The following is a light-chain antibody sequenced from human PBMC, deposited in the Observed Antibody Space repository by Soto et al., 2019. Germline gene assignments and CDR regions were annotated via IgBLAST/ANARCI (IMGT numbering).Light chain of an antibody. CDR1: QGISTF. CDR3: QQYSTLWT. CDR2: DAS. Sequence: DIQLTQSPSFMSASVGDRVTITCRASQGISTFLAWYQQHPGTAPKRLIYDASNLQSGVPSRFSGSGSGTEFTLTISSLQPDDFATYYCQQYSTLWTFGQGTKGDIK. V-gene: IGKV1-9*01. J-gene: IGKJ1*01.